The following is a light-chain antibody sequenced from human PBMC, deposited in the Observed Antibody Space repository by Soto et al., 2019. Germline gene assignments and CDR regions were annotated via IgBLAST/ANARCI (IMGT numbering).Light chain of an antibody. CDR2: DAS. CDR1: QSISSW. V-gene: IGKV1-5*01. J-gene: IGKJ5*01. CDR3: QQYDDLPIT. Sequence: DIQMTQSPSTLSASVGDRVTITCRASQSISSWLAWYQQKPGKAPKLLIYDASSLESGVPSRFSGSGSGTEFSFNITSLQPEDVATYYCQQYDDLPITFGQGTRLKIK.